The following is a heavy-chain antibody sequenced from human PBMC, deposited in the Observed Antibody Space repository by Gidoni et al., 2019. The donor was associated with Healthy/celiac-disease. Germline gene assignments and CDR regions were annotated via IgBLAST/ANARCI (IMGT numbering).Heavy chain of an antibody. CDR2: IYYSGST. J-gene: IGHJ4*02. Sequence: QVQLQESGPGLVKPSQTLSLTCTVSGGSLSSGGYYWSWIRQHPGKGLEWIGYIYYSGSTYYNPSLKSRVTISVDTSKNQFSLKLSSVTAADTAVYYCARSVAAAGTEGHFDYWGQGTLVTVSS. D-gene: IGHD6-13*01. CDR3: ARSVAAAGTEGHFDY. V-gene: IGHV4-31*03. CDR1: GGSLSSGGYY.